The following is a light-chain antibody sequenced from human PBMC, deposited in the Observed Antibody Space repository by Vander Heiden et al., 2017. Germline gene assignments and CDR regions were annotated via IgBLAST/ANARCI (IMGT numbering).Light chain of an antibody. J-gene: IGKJ4*01. Sequence: DIVLTQSPGTLSLSPGERATLSCRASQSVSSNYLAWYQQKPGQAPRLLIYGASSRAIGIPDRFGGSGSGTDFTLTISRLEPEDSAVYYCQQYGSSPWLTFGGGTKVEV. CDR2: GAS. CDR1: QSVSSNY. V-gene: IGKV3-20*01. CDR3: QQYGSSPWLT.